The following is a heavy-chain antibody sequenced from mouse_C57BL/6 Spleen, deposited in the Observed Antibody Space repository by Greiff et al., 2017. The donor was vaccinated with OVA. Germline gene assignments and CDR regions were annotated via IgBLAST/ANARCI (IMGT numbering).Heavy chain of an antibody. CDR2: ISDGGSYT. D-gene: IGHD1-1*01. J-gene: IGHJ2*01. Sequence: EVQLVESGGGLVKPGGSLKLSCAASGFTFSSYAMSWVRQTPEKRLEWVATISDGGSYTYYPDNVKGRFTISRDNAKNNLYLQMSHLKSEDTAMYYCAREIYYGSSFDYWGQGTTLTVSS. CDR3: AREIYYGSSFDY. CDR1: GFTFSSYA. V-gene: IGHV5-4*01.